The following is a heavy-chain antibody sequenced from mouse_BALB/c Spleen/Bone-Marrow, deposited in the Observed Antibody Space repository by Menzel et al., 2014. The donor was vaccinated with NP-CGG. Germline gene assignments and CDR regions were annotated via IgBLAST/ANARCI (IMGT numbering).Heavy chain of an antibody. CDR2: ISSGSSTS. D-gene: IGHD3-1*01. V-gene: IGHV5-17*02. CDR3: ASVSAWFAY. CDR1: GFTFSSFG. Sequence: EVQRVESGGGLVQPGGSRKLSCAASGFTFSSFGMHWVRQAPEKGLEWVAYISSGSSTSYYADTVKGRFTISRDNPKNTLFLQMTSLRSEDTAMYYCASVSAWFAYWGQGTLVTVSA. J-gene: IGHJ3*01.